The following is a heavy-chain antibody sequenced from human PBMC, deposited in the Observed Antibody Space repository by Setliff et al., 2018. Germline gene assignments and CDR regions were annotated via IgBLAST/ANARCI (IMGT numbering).Heavy chain of an antibody. CDR1: GFTFDDYA. D-gene: IGHD3-22*01. CDR3: VRGSAYSSGSFDC. Sequence: GGSLRLSCAASGFTFDDYAMHWVRQAPRKGLVWVSRINSDGSTTTYADSVKGRFTISRDNGKNTVYLQMNSLRAEDTAMYYCVRGSAYSSGSFDCWGQGTLVTVSS. V-gene: IGHV3-74*01. J-gene: IGHJ4*02. CDR2: INSDGSTT.